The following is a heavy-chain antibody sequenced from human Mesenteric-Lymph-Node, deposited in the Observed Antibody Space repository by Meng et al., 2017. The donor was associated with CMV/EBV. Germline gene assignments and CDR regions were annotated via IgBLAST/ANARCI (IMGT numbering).Heavy chain of an antibody. J-gene: IGHJ4*02. V-gene: IGHV3-33*06. D-gene: IGHD1-26*01. Sequence: GGSLRLSCAASGFTFSSYGMHWVRQAPGKGLEWVAVIWYDGDNKYYVDSVKGRFTISRDNSKSTLYLQMNSLRAEDTAVYYCAKDRGGATSTFDFWGQGTLVTVS. CDR1: GFTFSSYG. CDR2: IWYDGDNK. CDR3: AKDRGGATSTFDF.